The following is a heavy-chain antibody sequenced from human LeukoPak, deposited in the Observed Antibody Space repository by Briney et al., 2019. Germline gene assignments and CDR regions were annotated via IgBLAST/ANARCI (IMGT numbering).Heavy chain of an antibody. D-gene: IGHD6-19*01. J-gene: IGHJ4*02. Sequence: GGSLRLSCELSEFTFSRNHLSWVRQAPGKGLEWVSAISGSGGSTYYADSVKGRFTISRDNSKNTLCLQMNSLRAEDTAVYYCAKEGGRSGYSSGCYPDYWGQGTLVTVSS. CDR2: ISGSGGST. V-gene: IGHV3-23*01. CDR3: AKEGGRSGYSSGCYPDY. CDR1: EFTFSRNH.